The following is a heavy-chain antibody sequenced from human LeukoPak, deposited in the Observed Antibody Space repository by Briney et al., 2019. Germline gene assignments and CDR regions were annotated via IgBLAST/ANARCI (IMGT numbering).Heavy chain of an antibody. CDR1: GFTFSSYS. CDR2: ITGSGNTI. Sequence: PGGSLRLSCAASGFTFSSYSMNWVRQAPGKGLEWISYITGSGNTINYADSVKGRFTISRDSAKDSLYLEMKNLRADDTAVYYCAREGSISDYYYGMDVWGQGTTVIVSS. V-gene: IGHV3-48*04. J-gene: IGHJ6*02. CDR3: AREGSISDYYYGMDV.